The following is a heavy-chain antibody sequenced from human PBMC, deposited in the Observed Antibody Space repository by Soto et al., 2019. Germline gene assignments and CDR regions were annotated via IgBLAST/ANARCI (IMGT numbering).Heavy chain of an antibody. J-gene: IGHJ4*02. V-gene: IGHV3-30*18. D-gene: IGHD6-13*01. CDR1: GFTFSSYG. Sequence: QVQLVESGGGVVQPGRSLRLSCAASGFTFSSYGMHWVRQAPGKGLERVAVVSYDGTNKYYADSVKGRFTISRDNSKNTLYLQMNSLRAEDTAVYYCAKDIGSSSWYWSATLDYWGQGTLVTVSS. CDR2: VSYDGTNK. CDR3: AKDIGSSSWYWSATLDY.